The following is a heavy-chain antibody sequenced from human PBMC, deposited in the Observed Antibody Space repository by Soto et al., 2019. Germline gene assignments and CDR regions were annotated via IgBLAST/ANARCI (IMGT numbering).Heavy chain of an antibody. D-gene: IGHD6-19*01. Sequence: PGGSLRLSCAASGFSFSSYGMQWFRQAPGKGLEWVAVISYDGSNKYYADSVKDRFTISRDNSKKTPYLQMNSLRADDTAVYYCVAGQYFFDYCGQGTLVTVSS. CDR2: ISYDGSNK. CDR3: VAGQYFFDY. CDR1: GFSFSSYG. J-gene: IGHJ4*02. V-gene: IGHV3-30*03.